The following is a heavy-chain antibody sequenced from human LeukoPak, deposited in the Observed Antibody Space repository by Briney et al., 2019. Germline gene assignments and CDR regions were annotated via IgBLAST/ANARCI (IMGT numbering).Heavy chain of an antibody. D-gene: IGHD3-22*01. CDR2: ISGSGGST. Sequence: PGGSLRLSCAASGFTFSTYWMSWVRQAPGKGLEWVSAISGSGGSTYYADSVKGRFTISRDNSKNTLYLQMNSLRAEDTAVYYCAKDSYYDSSGYYLNWGQGTLVTVSS. CDR1: GFTFSTYW. V-gene: IGHV3-23*01. CDR3: AKDSYYDSSGYYLN. J-gene: IGHJ4*02.